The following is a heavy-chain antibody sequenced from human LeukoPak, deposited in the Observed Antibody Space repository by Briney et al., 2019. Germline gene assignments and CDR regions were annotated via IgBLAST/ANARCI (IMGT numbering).Heavy chain of an antibody. V-gene: IGHV3-21*01. CDR1: GFTFSSYS. CDR2: ISSSSSYK. Sequence: PGGSLRLSCAASGFTFSSYSMNWVRQAPGEGLEWVSSISSSSSYKYYADSVKGRFTISRDNAKKSLYLQMNSLRAEDTAVYYCAGDTGDYGRGGIDYWGQGTLVTVSS. D-gene: IGHD4-17*01. J-gene: IGHJ4*02. CDR3: AGDTGDYGRGGIDY.